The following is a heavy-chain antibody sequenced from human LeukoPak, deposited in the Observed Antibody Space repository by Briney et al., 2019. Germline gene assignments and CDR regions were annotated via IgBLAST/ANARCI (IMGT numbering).Heavy chain of an antibody. D-gene: IGHD3-10*01. CDR3: ARVSTMVRGVTHFDY. V-gene: IGHV1-69*06. J-gene: IGHJ4*02. Sequence: SVKVSCKASGGTFSSYAISWVRQAPGQGLEWWEGIIPIFGTANYAQKFQGRVTITADKSTSTAYMELSSLRSEDTAVYYCARVSTMVRGVTHFDYWGQGTLVTVSS. CDR2: IIPIFGTA. CDR1: GGTFSSYA.